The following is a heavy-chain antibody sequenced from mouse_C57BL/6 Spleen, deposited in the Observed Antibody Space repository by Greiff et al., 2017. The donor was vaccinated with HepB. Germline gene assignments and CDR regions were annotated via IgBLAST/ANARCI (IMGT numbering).Heavy chain of an antibody. D-gene: IGHD2-3*01. CDR1: GFTFSSYA. CDR2: ISDGGSYT. J-gene: IGHJ4*01. Sequence: DVKLVESGGGLVKPGGSLKLSCAASGFTFSSYAMSWVRQTPEKRLEWVATISDGGSYTYYPDNVKGRFTISRDNAKNNLYLQMSHLKSEDTAMYYCAREWLLLYAMDYWGQGTSVTVSS. CDR3: AREWLLLYAMDY. V-gene: IGHV5-4*01.